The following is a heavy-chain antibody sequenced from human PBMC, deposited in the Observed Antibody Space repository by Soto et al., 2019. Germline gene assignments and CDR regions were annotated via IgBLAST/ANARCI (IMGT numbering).Heavy chain of an antibody. D-gene: IGHD3-22*01. CDR3: AKGEYYDSSFSSLIQH. V-gene: IGHV3-23*01. Sequence: GGSLRLSCAASGLTFSSYAMSWVRQAPGKGLEGVSAISGSGGSTYYADSAKGRSTISSDNAKNTLYLQMNRLRAEDTVVYYCAKGEYYDSSFSSLIQHWGQGTLVTVSS. J-gene: IGHJ1*01. CDR1: GLTFSSYA. CDR2: ISGSGGST.